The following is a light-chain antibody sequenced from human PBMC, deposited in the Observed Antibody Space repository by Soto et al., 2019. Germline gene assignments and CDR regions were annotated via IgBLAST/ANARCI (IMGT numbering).Light chain of an antibody. CDR1: QSVTSIY. J-gene: IGKJ1*01. CDR2: GTS. Sequence: TQSPGTLSLSPGERATLSCRAVQSVTSIYLAWYQQKPGQAPRLLIYGTSFRASGIPDRFRGSGSGTYFTLTISSLEPEDSAVYYCQDSSSSPLPFGQGTKVEIK. V-gene: IGKV3-20*01. CDR3: QDSSSSPLP.